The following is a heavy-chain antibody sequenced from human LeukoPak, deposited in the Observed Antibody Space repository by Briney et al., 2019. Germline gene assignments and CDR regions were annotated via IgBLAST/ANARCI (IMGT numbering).Heavy chain of an antibody. CDR3: ARHVDMGTNYYYYGMDG. J-gene: IGHJ6*02. CDR1: GGSISSYC. V-gene: IGHV4-59*08. CDR2: RSYCGST. Sequence: SETLSLTCTVSGGSISSYCWSWIRQLPGKGLEWVGFRSYCGSTNYNPSLKSRVTISVDTSKNQFSLKLRSVTAADTAVYYSARHVDMGTNYYYYGMDGWGQATTVTVSS. D-gene: IGHD5-24*01.